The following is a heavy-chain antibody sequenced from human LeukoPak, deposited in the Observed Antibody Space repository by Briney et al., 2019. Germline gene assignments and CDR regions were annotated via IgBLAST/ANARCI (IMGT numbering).Heavy chain of an antibody. V-gene: IGHV1-69*13. Sequence: ASVKVSCKASGGTFISCAIGWVRQAPGQGLEWMGGIIPIFGTTKYAQKFQGRVTITADESTSTAYMELSSLRSEDTAVYYCASRGGVTQVNDYYYFAMDVWGQGTTVTVSS. CDR3: ASRGGVTQVNDYYYFAMDV. J-gene: IGHJ6*02. D-gene: IGHD2-21*02. CDR2: IIPIFGTT. CDR1: GGTFISCA.